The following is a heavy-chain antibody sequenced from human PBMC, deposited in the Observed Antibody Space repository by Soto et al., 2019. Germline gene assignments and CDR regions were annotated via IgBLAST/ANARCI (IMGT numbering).Heavy chain of an antibody. CDR3: ARAGSGWTGYYGIDV. Sequence: PSETLSLTCTVSGGSISSGDYYWSWIRQPPGKGLEWIGYIYYSGSTYYNPSLKSRVTISVDTSKNQFSLKLSSVTAADTAVYYCARAGSGWTGYYGIDVWGQGTTVTVS. CDR1: GGSISSGDYY. D-gene: IGHD6-19*01. J-gene: IGHJ6*02. CDR2: IYYSGST. V-gene: IGHV4-30-4*01.